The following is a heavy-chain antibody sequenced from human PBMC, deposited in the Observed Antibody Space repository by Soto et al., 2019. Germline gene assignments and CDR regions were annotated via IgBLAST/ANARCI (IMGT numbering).Heavy chain of an antibody. D-gene: IGHD3-16*01. CDR3: ARDIYGGYYYYMEV. CDR2: IKQDGSEK. CDR1: GFTFSSYW. J-gene: IGHJ6*03. V-gene: IGHV3-7*01. Sequence: GGSLRLSCAASGFTFSSYWMSWVRQAPGKGLEWVANIKQDGSEKYYVDSVKGRFTISRDNAKNSLYLQMNSLRAEDTAVYYCARDIYGGYYYYMEVWGKGTTVNVSS.